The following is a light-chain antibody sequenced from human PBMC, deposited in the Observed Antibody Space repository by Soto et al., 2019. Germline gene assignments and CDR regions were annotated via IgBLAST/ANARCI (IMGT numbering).Light chain of an antibody. CDR2: DAS. Sequence: EIVMTQSPATLSVSAGERATLSCRARQSVRSNLAWYQQKPGQAPRLLIYDASTRATGIPARFSGSGSGTEFILTISSLQSEDFGVYYCQQYNNGPPITFGQGTRLEIK. CDR1: QSVRSN. CDR3: QQYNNGPPIT. J-gene: IGKJ5*01. V-gene: IGKV3D-15*01.